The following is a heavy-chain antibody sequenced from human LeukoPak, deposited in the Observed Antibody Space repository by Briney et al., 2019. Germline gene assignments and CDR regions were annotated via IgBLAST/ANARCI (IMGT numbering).Heavy chain of an antibody. CDR3: ARDIVATNFDY. J-gene: IGHJ4*02. CDR2: IYSGGST. CDR1: GFTVSSND. D-gene: IGHD5-12*01. V-gene: IGHV3-66*01. Sequence: AGGSLRLSCAASGFTVSSNDMSWVRQAPGEGLEWVSVIYSGGSTYYADSVKGRFTISRDNSKNTLYLQMNSLRAEDTAVYYCARDIVATNFDYWGQGTLVTVSS.